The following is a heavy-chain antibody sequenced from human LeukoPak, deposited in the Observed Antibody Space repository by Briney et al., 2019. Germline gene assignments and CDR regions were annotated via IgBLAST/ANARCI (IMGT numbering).Heavy chain of an antibody. CDR1: GFTFSSYG. Sequence: GGSLRLSCAASGFTFSSYGMHWVRQAPGKGLEWVAVIWYGGSNKYYADSVKGRFTISRDNSKNTLYLQMNSLRAEDTAVYYCAKEEVGANAFDICGQGAMVTVSS. J-gene: IGHJ3*02. V-gene: IGHV3-30*02. D-gene: IGHD1-26*01. CDR3: AKEEVGANAFDI. CDR2: IWYGGSNK.